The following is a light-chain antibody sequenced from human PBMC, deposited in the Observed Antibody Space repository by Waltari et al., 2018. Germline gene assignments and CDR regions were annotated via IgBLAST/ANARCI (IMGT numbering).Light chain of an antibody. J-gene: IGKJ1*01. CDR3: QHYVRLPAT. Sequence: IVLTQSPGTLSLSPGYRATLSCRASQSVGRTLAWYQQKPGQAPRLLIYAASNRATGIPDRFSGSGSGTDFSLTISRLEPEDFAVYYCQHYVRLPATFGQGTKVAIK. CDR1: QSVGRT. V-gene: IGKV3-20*01. CDR2: AAS.